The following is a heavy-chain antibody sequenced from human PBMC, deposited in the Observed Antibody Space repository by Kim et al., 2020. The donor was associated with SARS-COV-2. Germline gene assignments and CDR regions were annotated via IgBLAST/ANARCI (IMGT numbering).Heavy chain of an antibody. J-gene: IGHJ4*01. CDR1: GYAFSDYS. Sequence: ASVKVSCKASGYAFSDYSIHWVPQAPGQGLEWMGWINPNTGDAHYAQKFQGWVTITRDTSISTAYMEVTSLKSDDTAVYYCARDLGGFDSSGYFCYWGQGTLVTVSS. V-gene: IGHV1-2*04. D-gene: IGHD6-25*01. CDR3: ARDLGGFDSSGYFCY. CDR2: INPNTGDA.